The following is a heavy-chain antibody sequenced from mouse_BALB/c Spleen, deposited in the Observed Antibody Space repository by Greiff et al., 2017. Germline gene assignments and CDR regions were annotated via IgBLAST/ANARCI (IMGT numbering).Heavy chain of an antibody. CDR1: GYAFSSSW. V-gene: IGHV1-82*01. CDR3: ARPAYFYAMDY. J-gene: IGHJ4*01. Sequence: QVQLKESGPELVKPGASVKISCKASGYAFSSSWMNWVKQRPGQGLEWIGRIYPGDGDTNYNGKFKGKATLTADKSSSTAYMQLSSLTSVDSAVYFCARPAYFYAMDYWGQGTSVTVSS. D-gene: IGHD2-10*01. CDR2: IYPGDGDT.